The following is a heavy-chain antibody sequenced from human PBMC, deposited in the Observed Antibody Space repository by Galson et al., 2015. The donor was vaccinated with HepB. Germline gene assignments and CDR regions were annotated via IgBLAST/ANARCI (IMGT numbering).Heavy chain of an antibody. Sequence: SLRLSCAASGFTFSSYWMHWVRQAPGKGLVWVSRINSDGSSTSYADSVKGRFTISRDNAKNTLYLQMNSLRAEDTAVYYCASASSHSPFDYWGQGTLVTVSS. J-gene: IGHJ4*02. CDR2: INSDGSST. D-gene: IGHD2-21*01. V-gene: IGHV3-74*01. CDR3: ASASSHSPFDY. CDR1: GFTFSSYW.